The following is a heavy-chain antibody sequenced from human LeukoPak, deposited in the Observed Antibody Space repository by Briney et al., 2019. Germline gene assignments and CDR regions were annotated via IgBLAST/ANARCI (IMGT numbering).Heavy chain of an antibody. D-gene: IGHD3-22*01. V-gene: IGHV3-53*01. CDR1: GFTVSSNY. CDR3: ARARDYYDSSGGDAFDI. Sequence: GGSLRLSCAASGFTVSSNYMSWVRQAPGKGLEWVSVIYSGGSTYYADSVKGRFTISRDNAKNSLYLQMNSLRAEDTAVYYCARARDYYDSSGGDAFDIWGQGTMVTVSS. CDR2: IYSGGST. J-gene: IGHJ3*02.